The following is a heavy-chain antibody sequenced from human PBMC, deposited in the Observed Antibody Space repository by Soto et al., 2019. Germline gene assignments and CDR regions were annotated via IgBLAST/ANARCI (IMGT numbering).Heavy chain of an antibody. V-gene: IGHV3-23*01. D-gene: IGHD5-18*01. Sequence: EVQLLESGGGLVRPGGSLRLSCAASGFSFSNYAMSWVRQAPGKGLEWVSAISGSGGSTYYADSVKGRFTISRDNSKNTLYLQMNSLRAEDTAVYYCAKDPGYDWFDPWGQGTLVTVSS. CDR3: AKDPGYDWFDP. CDR1: GFSFSNYA. CDR2: ISGSGGST. J-gene: IGHJ5*02.